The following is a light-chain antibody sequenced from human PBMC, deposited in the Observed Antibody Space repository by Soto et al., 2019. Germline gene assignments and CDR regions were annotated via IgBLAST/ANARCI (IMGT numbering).Light chain of an antibody. Sequence: EIVMTQSPATLSVSPGERATLSCRASQSVSSNLAWYQQKPGQAPSLLIYDISARATGIPTRFSGSGSGTEFTLTIRSLQSEDFAVYYCKQYKKWPRTFGHGTKVDIK. V-gene: IGKV3D-15*01. CDR1: QSVSSN. CDR2: DIS. J-gene: IGKJ1*01. CDR3: KQYKKWPRT.